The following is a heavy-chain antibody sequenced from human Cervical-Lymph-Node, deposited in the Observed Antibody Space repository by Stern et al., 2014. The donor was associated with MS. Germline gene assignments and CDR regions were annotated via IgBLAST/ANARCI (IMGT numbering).Heavy chain of an antibody. Sequence: QVQLVQSGAEVKKPGASVNVSCKASGYTFTHYHIHWVRQGPGQGLEWMAMINPSGGSTTYGQKFHGRLTVTRDTSTSTVYMELRSLRSDDTALYYCARDMVDADKWFDPWGQGTLVTVSS. CDR2: INPSGGST. CDR3: ARDMVDADKWFDP. CDR1: GYTFTHYH. V-gene: IGHV1-46*01. D-gene: IGHD2-15*01. J-gene: IGHJ5*02.